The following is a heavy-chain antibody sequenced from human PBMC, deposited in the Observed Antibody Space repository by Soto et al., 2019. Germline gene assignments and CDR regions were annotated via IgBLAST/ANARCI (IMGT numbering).Heavy chain of an antibody. D-gene: IGHD3-3*01. CDR1: GASISSTSFY. CDR3: ARHEVTIFGVAS. V-gene: IGHV4-39*01. Sequence: SETLSLTCSVSGASISSTSFYWGWIRQPPGKGLQWIGSIHYTGSIDYIPSLKGRVTMSVDTSKSQFSLTLSSVTAADTAVYYCARHEVTIFGVASWGQGTLVTVSS. J-gene: IGHJ4*02. CDR2: IHYTGSI.